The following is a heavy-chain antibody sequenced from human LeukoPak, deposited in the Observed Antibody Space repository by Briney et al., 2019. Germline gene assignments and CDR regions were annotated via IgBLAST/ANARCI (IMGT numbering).Heavy chain of an antibody. Sequence: GGSLRLSCAASGFAVSSNYMSWVRQAPGKGLEWVSVIYSGGSTYYADSVKGRFTISRDNAKNSLYLQMNSLRAEDTAVYYCARSLDPYYYGSGSSNFDYWGQGTLVTVSS. CDR1: GFAVSSNY. CDR3: ARSLDPYYYGSGSSNFDY. V-gene: IGHV3-53*01. CDR2: IYSGGST. D-gene: IGHD3-10*01. J-gene: IGHJ4*02.